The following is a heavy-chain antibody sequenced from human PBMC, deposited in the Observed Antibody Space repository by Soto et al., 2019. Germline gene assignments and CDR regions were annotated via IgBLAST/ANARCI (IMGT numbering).Heavy chain of an antibody. Sequence: GGSLRLSCAASGFTFSSYAMSWVRQAPGKGLEWVSAISGSGGSTYYADSVKGRFTISRDNSKNTLYLQMNSLRAEDTAVYYCAKGGVPVTAYAYYYYYCCMDVWGQGTTVTVSS. CDR3: AKGGVPVTAYAYYYYYCCMDV. D-gene: IGHD4-4*01. CDR1: GFTFSSYA. CDR2: ISGSGGST. V-gene: IGHV3-23*01. J-gene: IGHJ6*02.